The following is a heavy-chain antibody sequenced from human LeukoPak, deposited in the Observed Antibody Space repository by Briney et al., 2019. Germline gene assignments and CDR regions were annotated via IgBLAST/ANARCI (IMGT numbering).Heavy chain of an antibody. Sequence: GGSLRLFCAASRFTFSTYAMKWVRQAPGKGREWVSSISSSSISIYFADSVKGRFTSSRDNAKNSLYLQMNSLRTEDTAVYYCARSYTVAHQLDYWGQGTLVTVSS. CDR3: ARSYTVAHQLDY. CDR1: RFTFSTYA. CDR2: ISSSSISI. V-gene: IGHV3-21*01. J-gene: IGHJ4*02. D-gene: IGHD2-2*01.